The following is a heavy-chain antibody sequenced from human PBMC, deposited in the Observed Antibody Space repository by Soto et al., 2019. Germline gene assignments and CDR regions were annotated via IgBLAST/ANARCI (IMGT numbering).Heavy chain of an antibody. J-gene: IGHJ4*02. CDR3: TTDDPINKY. V-gene: IGHV3-15*01. CDR2: IKSKTDGGTT. Sequence: GGSLRLSCAASGFTFSSAWMSWVRQAPGRGLEWVGRIKSKTDGGTTDYAAPVKGRFTISRDDSKNMVYLQMNSLKTEDTAVYYCTTDDPINKYWGQGTLVTVSS. CDR1: GFTFSSAW.